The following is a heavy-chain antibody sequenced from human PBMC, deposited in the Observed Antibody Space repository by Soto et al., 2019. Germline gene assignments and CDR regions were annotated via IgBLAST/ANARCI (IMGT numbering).Heavy chain of an antibody. D-gene: IGHD3-10*01. CDR3: AKVRVRGFGAFSDMDV. CDR1: GFYFSSFG. CDR2: LSYAGSNQ. V-gene: IGHV3-30*18. J-gene: IGHJ6*02. Sequence: QVQLVESGGGVVQSGRSLRLSCTASGFYFSSFGMHWVRQAPGKGLEWVTVLSYAGSNQNYADSVKGRFTVSRDSSTNTRYLQMTSLRPDDTAVYYCAKVRVRGFGAFSDMDVWGQGTTVTVSS.